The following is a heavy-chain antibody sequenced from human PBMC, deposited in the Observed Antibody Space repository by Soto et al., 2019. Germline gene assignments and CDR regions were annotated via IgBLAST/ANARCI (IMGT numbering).Heavy chain of an antibody. D-gene: IGHD2-15*01. J-gene: IGHJ5*02. CDR3: ARAPRKLGYCSGGSCYPLDWFDP. Sequence: QVQLQESGPGLVKPSQTLSLTCTVSGGSISSGGYYWSWIRQHPGKGLEWIGYLYYSGSTYYNPSRKSRVTISVDTSKNQFSLKLSSVTAADTALYYCARAPRKLGYCSGGSCYPLDWFDPWGQGTLFTVSS. CDR2: LYYSGST. V-gene: IGHV4-31*03. CDR1: GGSISSGGYY.